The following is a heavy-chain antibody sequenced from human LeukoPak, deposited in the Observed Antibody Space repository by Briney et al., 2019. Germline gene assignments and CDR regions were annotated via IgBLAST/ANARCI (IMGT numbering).Heavy chain of an antibody. CDR3: ASYHGGNFDY. CDR1: GGSISSYY. CDR2: IYYSGST. Sequence: SETLSLTCTVSGGSISSYYWSWIRQPPGKGLEWIGYIYYSGSTNYNPSLKSRVTISVDTSKNQFSLKLSSVTAADTAVYYCASYHGGNFDYWGQGTLVTVSS. J-gene: IGHJ4*02. V-gene: IGHV4-59*01. D-gene: IGHD4-23*01.